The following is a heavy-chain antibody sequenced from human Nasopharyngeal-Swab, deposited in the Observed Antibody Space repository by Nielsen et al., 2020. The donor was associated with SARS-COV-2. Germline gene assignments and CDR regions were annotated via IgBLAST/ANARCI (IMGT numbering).Heavy chain of an antibody. CDR1: GGSISGYF. J-gene: IGHJ6*01. Sequence: GSLRLSCSVSGGSISGYFLSWIRQPAGEGLEWIGRVYTSGSTNYNPSLKSRVTISIDMSKNQFALELRSVTAADTAFYYCARSGTTKYGLDVWGQGTTVIVSS. D-gene: IGHD1-1*01. V-gene: IGHV4-4*07. CDR2: VYTSGST. CDR3: ARSGTTKYGLDV.